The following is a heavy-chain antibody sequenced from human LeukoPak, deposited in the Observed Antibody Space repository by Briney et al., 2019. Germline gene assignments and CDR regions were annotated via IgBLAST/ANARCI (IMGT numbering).Heavy chain of an antibody. CDR1: GYTFTSYG. CDR3: ARDQGYYYDSSGYFAY. Sequence: SVKVSFKASGYTFTSYGISWVRQAPGQGLEWMGWISAYNGNTNYAQKLQGRVTMTTDTSTSTAYMELRSLRSDDTAVYYCARDQGYYYDSSGYFAYWGQGTLVTVSS. J-gene: IGHJ4*02. D-gene: IGHD3-22*01. V-gene: IGHV1-18*01. CDR2: ISAYNGNT.